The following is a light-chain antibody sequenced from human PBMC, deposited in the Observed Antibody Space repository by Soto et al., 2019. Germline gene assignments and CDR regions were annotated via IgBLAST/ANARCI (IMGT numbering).Light chain of an antibody. Sequence: DIQMTQSPSTLSAIVGDRVTISCRASQSISGWLAWYQQKPGKAPKLLIYKATSLETGVPSRFSGSGSGTEFTLTISSLQPDDSATYYCQQYSTKSWTFGPGTKLEIK. J-gene: IGKJ1*01. CDR3: QQYSTKSWT. V-gene: IGKV1-5*03. CDR1: QSISGW. CDR2: KAT.